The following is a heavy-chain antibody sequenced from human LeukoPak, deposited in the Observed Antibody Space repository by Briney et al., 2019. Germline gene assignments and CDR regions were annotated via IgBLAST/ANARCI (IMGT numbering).Heavy chain of an antibody. V-gene: IGHV3-48*04. D-gene: IGHD1-26*01. CDR2: ISSSSSPI. J-gene: IGHJ4*02. Sequence: GGSLRLSCAASGFTFSSYSMNWVRQAPGKGLEWVSYISSSSSPIYYADSVKGRFTISRDNAKNSLYLQMNSLRAEDTAVYYCARDISGSYSFDYWGQGTLVTVSS. CDR1: GFTFSSYS. CDR3: ARDISGSYSFDY.